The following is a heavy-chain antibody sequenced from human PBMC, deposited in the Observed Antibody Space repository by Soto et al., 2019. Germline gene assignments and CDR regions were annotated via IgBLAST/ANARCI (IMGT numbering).Heavy chain of an antibody. CDR1: GYTFTSYD. D-gene: IGHD3-10*01. J-gene: IGHJ4*02. CDR3: ARGRHVINQQGRYGSGRSMGY. V-gene: IGHV1-8*01. Sequence: ASVKVSCKASGYTFTSYDINWVRQATGHGLEWMGWMHPNSGNTGYAQTFQGRVTMPRNSSISTAYMELSRLRSEHTAVYNCARGRHVINQQGRYGSGRSMGYWGQGTLVTVSS. CDR2: MHPNSGNT.